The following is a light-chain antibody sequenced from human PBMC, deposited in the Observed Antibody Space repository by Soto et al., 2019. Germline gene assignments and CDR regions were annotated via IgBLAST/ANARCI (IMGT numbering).Light chain of an antibody. J-gene: IGKJ5*01. CDR3: PQRYSNPIT. Sequence: DIQMTQSPSSLSASVGDRVTITCRSSQSISSYLNWYQQKPGKAPKLLIYAASSLQGGVPSRFSGSGSGPDFTLTISSLQPDDFATYYCPQRYSNPITSGQGTRLAIK. V-gene: IGKV1-39*01. CDR2: AAS. CDR1: QSISSY.